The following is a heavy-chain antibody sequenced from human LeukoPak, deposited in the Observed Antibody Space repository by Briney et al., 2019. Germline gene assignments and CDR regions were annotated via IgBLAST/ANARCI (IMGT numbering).Heavy chain of an antibody. CDR2: IRYDGSNK. J-gene: IGHJ4*02. V-gene: IGHV3-30*02. CDR3: AKDGSSSWYVDY. Sequence: GALRLSCAASGFTFSSYGMHWVRQAPGKGLEWVAFIRYDGSNKYYADSVKGRFTISRDNSKNTLYLQMNSLRAEDTAVYYCAKDGSSSWYVDYWGQGTLVTVSS. CDR1: GFTFSSYG. D-gene: IGHD6-13*01.